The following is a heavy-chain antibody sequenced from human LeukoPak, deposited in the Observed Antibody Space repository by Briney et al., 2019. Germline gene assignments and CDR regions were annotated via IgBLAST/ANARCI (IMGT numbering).Heavy chain of an antibody. CDR2: FDPEDGET. CDR3: ATGLGAPRAPFDP. Sequence: ASVKVSCKVSGYTLTELSMHWVRQAPGKGLEWVGGFDPEDGETIYAQKFQGRVTMTEDTSTDTAYMELSSLRSEDTAVYYCATGLGAPRAPFDPWGQGTLVTVSS. V-gene: IGHV1-24*01. J-gene: IGHJ5*02. D-gene: IGHD4/OR15-4a*01. CDR1: GYTLTELS.